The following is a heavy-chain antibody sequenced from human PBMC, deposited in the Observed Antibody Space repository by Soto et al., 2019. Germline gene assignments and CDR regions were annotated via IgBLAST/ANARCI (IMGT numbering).Heavy chain of an antibody. Sequence: EVQLLESGGGLVQPGGSLRLSCEASGFSFSNYAMSGVRQTPGKGLEWVSGISATGYATFYAESVKGRFTIYRDNSTNTLYVQMNDLRGDDTATYYCAKDRLDRAPAGWVDCWGQGALVTVSS. J-gene: IGHJ5*01. D-gene: IGHD6-13*01. CDR3: AKDRLDRAPAGWVDC. CDR2: ISATGYAT. V-gene: IGHV3-23*01. CDR1: GFSFSNYA.